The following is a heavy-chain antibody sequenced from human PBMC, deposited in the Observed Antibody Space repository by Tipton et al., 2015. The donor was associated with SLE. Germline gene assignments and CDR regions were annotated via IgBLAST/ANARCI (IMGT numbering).Heavy chain of an antibody. CDR3: ARHDYDDNGYYMRYFDY. CDR2: ISSSGNII. J-gene: IGHJ4*03. Sequence: SLRLSCTASGFTFSDYYMSWIRQAPGKGLEWVSYISSSGNIIYYADSVKGRFTISRDNAKNSLYLRMNSLRAEDTAVYYCARHDYDDNGYYMRYFDYWGQGTLVTVSS. CDR1: GFTFSDYY. D-gene: IGHD3-22*01. V-gene: IGHV3-11*04.